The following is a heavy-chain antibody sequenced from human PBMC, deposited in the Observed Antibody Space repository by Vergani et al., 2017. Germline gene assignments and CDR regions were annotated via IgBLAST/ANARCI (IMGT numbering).Heavy chain of an antibody. CDR3: TRPPYYYDSSGQYDAFDI. Sequence: VQLVESGGGVVQPGRSLRLSCAASGFTFGDYAMSWFRQAPGKGLEWVGFIRSKAYGGTTEYAASVKGRFTISRDDSKSIAYLQMNSLKTEDTAVYYCTRPPYYYDSSGQYDAFDIWGQGTMVTVSS. V-gene: IGHV3-49*03. CDR1: GFTFGDYA. J-gene: IGHJ3*02. CDR2: IRSKAYGGTT. D-gene: IGHD3-22*01.